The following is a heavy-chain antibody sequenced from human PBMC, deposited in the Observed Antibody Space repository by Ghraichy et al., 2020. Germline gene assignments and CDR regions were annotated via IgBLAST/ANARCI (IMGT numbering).Heavy chain of an antibody. CDR2: INYSGST. D-gene: IGHD5-24*01. V-gene: IGHV4-39*01. CDR1: GGSISSSNYY. Sequence: SETLSLTCTVSGGSISSSNYYWGWIRQPPGKGLEWIGTINYSGSTYYNPSLKGRVTISVDTSKNQFSLKLSSVTAADTAVYYCARREMATMLDSWGQGTLVTVSS. CDR3: ARREMATMLDS. J-gene: IGHJ4*02.